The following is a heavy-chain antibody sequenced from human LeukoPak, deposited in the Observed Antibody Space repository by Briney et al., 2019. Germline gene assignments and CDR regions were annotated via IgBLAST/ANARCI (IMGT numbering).Heavy chain of an antibody. CDR2: ISSDGTNK. V-gene: IGHV3-30*18. Sequence: PGGSLRLSCAASGFTLSNYGMHWVRQAPGKGLEWVAVISSDGTNKYYADSVKGRFTISRDNSKSTLYLQMNSLRAEDTAVYYCAKDWATLDYWGQGTLVTVSS. CDR1: GFTLSNYG. J-gene: IGHJ4*02. D-gene: IGHD2-15*01. CDR3: AKDWATLDY.